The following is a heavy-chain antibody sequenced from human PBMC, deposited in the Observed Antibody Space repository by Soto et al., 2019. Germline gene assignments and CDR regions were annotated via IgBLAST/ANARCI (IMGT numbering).Heavy chain of an antibody. D-gene: IGHD5-18*01. CDR2: TYYRSKWYN. Sequence: SQTLSLTCAISGDSVSSNSAAWNWIRQSPSRGLEWLGRTYYRSKWYNDYAVSVKSRITINPDTSKNQFSLQLNSVTPEDTAVYYCARDVDTAMVTTGYYFDYWGQGTLVTVSS. V-gene: IGHV6-1*01. CDR1: GDSVSSNSAA. J-gene: IGHJ4*02. CDR3: ARDVDTAMVTTGYYFDY.